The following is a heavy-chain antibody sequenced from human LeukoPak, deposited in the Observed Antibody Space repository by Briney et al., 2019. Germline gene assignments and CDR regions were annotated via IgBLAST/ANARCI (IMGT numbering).Heavy chain of an antibody. J-gene: IGHJ4*02. Sequence: GGSLRLSCAASGFTFSSYGMHWVRQAPGKGLEWVAVISYDGSNKYYADSVKGRFTISRDNSKNTLYLQMNSLRAEDTAVYYCAKPRPVVVVAATDFDYWGQGTLVTVSS. CDR1: GFTFSSYG. V-gene: IGHV3-30*18. CDR3: AKPRPVVVVAATDFDY. CDR2: ISYDGSNK. D-gene: IGHD2-15*01.